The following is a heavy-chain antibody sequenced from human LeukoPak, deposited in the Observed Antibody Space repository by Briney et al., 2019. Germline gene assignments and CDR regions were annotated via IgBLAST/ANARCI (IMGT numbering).Heavy chain of an antibody. CDR3: VREGPGDRRQFDY. J-gene: IGHJ4*02. Sequence: PGGSLRLSCAASGCSFSSYGIHWVRQAPGKGLEWVAVIWHDGSSKYYADSVKGRFTISRDNSKNTLYLQMSSLRDDDTAVYYCVREGPGDRRQFDYWGQGTLVTVSA. CDR2: IWHDGSSK. D-gene: IGHD7-27*01. CDR1: GCSFSSYG. V-gene: IGHV3-33*01.